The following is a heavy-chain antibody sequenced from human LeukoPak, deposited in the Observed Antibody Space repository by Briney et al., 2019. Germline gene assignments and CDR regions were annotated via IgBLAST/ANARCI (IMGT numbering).Heavy chain of an antibody. V-gene: IGHV4-4*02. J-gene: IGHJ6*02. CDR2: IYHSGST. Sequence: KPSETLSLTCAVSGGSISSSNWWSWVRQPPGKGLEWIGEIYHSGSTNYNPSLKSRVTISVDKSKNQFSLKLSSVTAADTAVYYCAGGGPYGDYYYYYGMDVWGQGTTVTVSS. CDR3: AGGGPYGDYYYYYGMDV. D-gene: IGHD4-17*01. CDR1: GGSISSSNW.